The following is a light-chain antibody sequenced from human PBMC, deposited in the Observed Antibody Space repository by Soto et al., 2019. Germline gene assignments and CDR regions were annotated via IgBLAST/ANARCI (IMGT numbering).Light chain of an antibody. CDR3: GTWVTSLSVGHV. V-gene: IGLV1-51*01. Sequence: QSALTQPPSVSGAPGQRVTISCTGTSSNIGAGYDVHWYQQLPGTAPKLLIYDNNKRPSGIPDRFSGSKSGTSATLAITGLQTGDEADYYCGTWVTSLSVGHVFGTGTKVTVL. CDR2: DNN. CDR1: SSNIGAGYD. J-gene: IGLJ1*01.